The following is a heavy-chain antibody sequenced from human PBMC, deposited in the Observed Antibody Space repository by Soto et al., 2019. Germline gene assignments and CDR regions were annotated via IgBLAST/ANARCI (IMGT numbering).Heavy chain of an antibody. CDR3: AKDYSTLGKYYYGMDV. CDR2: ISWDGGST. J-gene: IGHJ6*02. Sequence: PGGSLRLSCAASGFTFDDYTMHWVRQAPGKGLEWVSLISWDGGSTYYADSVKGRFTISRDNSKNSLYLQMNSPRTEDTALYYCAKDYSTLGKYYYGMDVWGQGTTVTVSS. V-gene: IGHV3-43*01. CDR1: GFTFDDYT. D-gene: IGHD2-21*01.